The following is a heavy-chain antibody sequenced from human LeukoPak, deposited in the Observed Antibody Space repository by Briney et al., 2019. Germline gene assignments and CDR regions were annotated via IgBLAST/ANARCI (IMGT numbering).Heavy chain of an antibody. J-gene: IGHJ4*02. CDR3: ARGFGFLEWLVLY. D-gene: IGHD3-3*01. V-gene: IGHV3-21*01. CDR1: GFTFSSYS. Sequence: GGSLRLSCAASGFTFSSYSINWVRQAPGKGLEWVSSISSSSSYIYYADSVKGRFTISRDNAKNSLYLQMNSLRAEDRAVYYCARGFGFLEWLVLYWGQGTLVTVSS. CDR2: ISSSSSYI.